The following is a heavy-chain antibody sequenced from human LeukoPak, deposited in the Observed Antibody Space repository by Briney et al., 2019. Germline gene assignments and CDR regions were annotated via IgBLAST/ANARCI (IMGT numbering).Heavy chain of an antibody. CDR3: AKGASILEWLFHFDY. CDR2: ISGSGGST. Sequence: GGSLRLSCAASGFTFSSYAMSWVRQAPGKGLEWVSAISGSGGSTYYADSVKGRFTISRDNSKNTLYLQMNGLRAEDTAVYYCAKGASILEWLFHFDYWGQGTLVTVSS. CDR1: GFTFSSYA. V-gene: IGHV3-23*01. J-gene: IGHJ4*02. D-gene: IGHD3-3*01.